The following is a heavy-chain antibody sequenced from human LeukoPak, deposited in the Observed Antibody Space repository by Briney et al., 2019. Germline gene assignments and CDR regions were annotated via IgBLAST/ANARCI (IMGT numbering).Heavy chain of an antibody. J-gene: IGHJ6*02. Sequence: PGGSQRLSCAASGFILSSYGMHWVRQAPGKGLEWVAVMSYDGSNKYYADSVKGRFTIYRDNSKHTLYLQMNSVRAEDMAVYDCAKVSYNPGGTDVWGQGTTVTVSS. V-gene: IGHV3-30*18. D-gene: IGHD1-1*01. CDR1: GFILSSYG. CDR2: MSYDGSNK. CDR3: AKVSYNPGGTDV.